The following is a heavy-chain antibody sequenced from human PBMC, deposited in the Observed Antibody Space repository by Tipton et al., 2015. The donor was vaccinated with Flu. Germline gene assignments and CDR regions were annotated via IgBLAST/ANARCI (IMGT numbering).Heavy chain of an antibody. CDR2: IYTSGST. V-gene: IGHV4-61*02. CDR1: GGSISSGSYY. J-gene: IGHJ4*02. Sequence: LRLSCTVSGGSISSGSYYWRWIRQPAGKGLEWIGRIYTSGSTNYNPSLKSRVTISVDTSKNQFSLKLSSVTAADTAVYYCARDPFQLWSYWGQGTLVTVSS. CDR3: ARDPFQLWSY. D-gene: IGHD5-18*01.